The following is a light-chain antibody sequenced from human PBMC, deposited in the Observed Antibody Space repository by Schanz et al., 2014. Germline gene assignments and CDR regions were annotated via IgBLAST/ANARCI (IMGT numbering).Light chain of an antibody. J-gene: IGLJ3*02. CDR1: TSNIGSNY. CDR2: SND. Sequence: QSVLTQPPSASGPPGQRISISCSGSTSNIGSNYVYWYQHLPGTAPKLLIYSNDQRPSGVPDRFSGSKSGTSASLAISGLQSEDEADYYCAAWDDSLNGHWVFGGGTKLTVL. V-gene: IGLV1-44*01. CDR3: AAWDDSLNGHWV.